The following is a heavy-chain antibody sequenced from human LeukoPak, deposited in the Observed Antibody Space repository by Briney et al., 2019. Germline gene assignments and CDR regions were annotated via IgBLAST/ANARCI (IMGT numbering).Heavy chain of an antibody. J-gene: IGHJ4*02. V-gene: IGHV4-38-2*02. Sequence: SETLSLTCTVSGYSISSGYYWGWIRQPPGKGLEWIGSIYHSGSTYYNPSLKSRVTISVDTSKNQFSLKLSSVTAADTAVYYCARSMVRGVPYFDYWGQGTLVTVSS. CDR2: IYHSGST. CDR3: ARSMVRGVPYFDY. D-gene: IGHD3-10*01. CDR1: GYSISSGYY.